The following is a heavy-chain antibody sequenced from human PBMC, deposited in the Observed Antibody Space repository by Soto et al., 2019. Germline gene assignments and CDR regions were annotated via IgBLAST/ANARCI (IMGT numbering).Heavy chain of an antibody. V-gene: IGHV3-30-3*01. Sequence: QVQLVESGGGVVQPGRSLRLSCAASGFTFSSYAMHWVRQAPGKGLEWLAVISYDGSDKYYADSVKGRFTISRDNSKNTLYLHMNSLRAEDTAVYSCAREATLYYCDCWGQGTLVTVSS. D-gene: IGHD3-16*01. J-gene: IGHJ4*02. CDR1: GFTFSSYA. CDR3: AREATLYYCDC. CDR2: ISYDGSDK.